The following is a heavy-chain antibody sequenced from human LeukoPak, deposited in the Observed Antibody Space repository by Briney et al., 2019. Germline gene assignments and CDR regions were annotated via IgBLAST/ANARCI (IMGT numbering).Heavy chain of an antibody. CDR1: GFSFSTNP. Sequence: GGSLRLSCAASGFSFSTNPMSWVRQAPGKGLEWVSTISGSGDTTYYADSVKGRFTISRDNSKNTLYLQMNSLRAEDTAVYYCAKLSGDSSGIPYWGQGTLVTVSS. CDR2: ISGSGDTT. V-gene: IGHV3-23*01. D-gene: IGHD3-22*01. J-gene: IGHJ4*02. CDR3: AKLSGDSSGIPY.